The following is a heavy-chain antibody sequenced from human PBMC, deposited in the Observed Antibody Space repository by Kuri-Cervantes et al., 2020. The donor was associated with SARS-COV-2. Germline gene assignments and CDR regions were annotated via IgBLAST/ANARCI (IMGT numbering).Heavy chain of an antibody. Sequence: SGPTLVQPTQTLTLTCTFSGFSLSTSVVGVGWIRQPPGKALEWLALIYWDDDKRYSPSLKSRLTITKDTSKNQVVLTMTNMDPVDTATYYCARKQYYDFWSGHTMSWFDPWGQGTLVTVSS. D-gene: IGHD3-3*01. J-gene: IGHJ5*02. CDR3: ARKQYYDFWSGHTMSWFDP. CDR2: IYWDDDK. V-gene: IGHV2-5*02. CDR1: GFSLSTSVVG.